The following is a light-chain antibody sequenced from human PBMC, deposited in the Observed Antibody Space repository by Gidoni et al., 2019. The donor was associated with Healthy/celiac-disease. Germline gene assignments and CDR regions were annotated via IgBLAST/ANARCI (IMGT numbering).Light chain of an antibody. V-gene: IGLV1-44*01. CDR2: SNN. Sequence: QSVLTQPPSASGTPGQRVTISCSGSSSNIGSNTVNRYQQLPGTAPKLLIYSNNQRPSGVPDRSSGSKSGTSASLAISGLHSEDEADYYCAAWDDSLNGPVVFGGGTKLTVL. J-gene: IGLJ2*01. CDR3: AAWDDSLNGPVV. CDR1: SSNIGSNT.